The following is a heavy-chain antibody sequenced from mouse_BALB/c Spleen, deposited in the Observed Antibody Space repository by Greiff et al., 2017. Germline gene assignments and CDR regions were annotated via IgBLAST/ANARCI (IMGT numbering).Heavy chain of an antibody. Sequence: VKLQESGAELVRPGTSVKISCKASGYTFTNYWLGWVKQRPGHGLEWIGDIYPGGGYTNYNEKFKGKATLTADTSSSTAYMQLSSLTSEDSAVYFCARVYGSSHLYYFDYWGQGTTLTVSS. D-gene: IGHD1-1*01. J-gene: IGHJ2*01. CDR1: GYTFTNYW. V-gene: IGHV1-63*02. CDR2: IYPGGGYT. CDR3: ARVYGSSHLYYFDY.